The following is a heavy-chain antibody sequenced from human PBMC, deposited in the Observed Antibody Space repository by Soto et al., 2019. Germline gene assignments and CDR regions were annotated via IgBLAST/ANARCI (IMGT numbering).Heavy chain of an antibody. D-gene: IGHD6-6*01. CDR1: GGSISSGGYY. CDR2: IYYSGST. V-gene: IGHV4-31*03. CDR3: ARDKTPAARVNWFDP. J-gene: IGHJ5*02. Sequence: QVQLQESGPGLVKPSQTLSLTCTVSGGSISSGGYYWSWIRQHPGKGLEWIGYIYYSGSTYYNPSLKSRVTISVDTSKNQFSLKLSSVTAADTAVYYCARDKTPAARVNWFDPWGQGTLVTVS.